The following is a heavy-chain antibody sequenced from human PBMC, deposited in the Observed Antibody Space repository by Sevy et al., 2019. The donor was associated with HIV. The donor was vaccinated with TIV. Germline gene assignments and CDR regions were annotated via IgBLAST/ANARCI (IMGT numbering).Heavy chain of an antibody. CDR1: GYSFTSYE. D-gene: IGHD2-21*02. CDR2: INPLGGST. Sequence: ASVKVSCKASGYSFTSYEIHWVRQAPGQGLEWMGLINPLGGSTSSAEKFQGRVTMIRDTSTTTVYMELRSLKSEDTAVYFCARLRSCGGDCYYYDLWGQGNLVTVSS. J-gene: IGHJ5*02. V-gene: IGHV1-46*01. CDR3: ARLRSCGGDCYYYDL.